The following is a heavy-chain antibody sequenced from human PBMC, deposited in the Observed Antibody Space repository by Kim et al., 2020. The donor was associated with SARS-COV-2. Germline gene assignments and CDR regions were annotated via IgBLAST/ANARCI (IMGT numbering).Heavy chain of an antibody. V-gene: IGHV4-34*01. CDR3: ASGDYDNEV. CDR2: INHSGST. J-gene: IGHJ4*02. Sequence: SETLSLTCAVYGGSFSGYYWSWIRQPPGKGLEWIGEINHSGSTNYNPSLKSRVTISVDTSKNQFSLKLSSVTAADTAVYYCASGDYDNEVGGQGTLVTVSS. D-gene: IGHD3-22*01. CDR1: GGSFSGYY.